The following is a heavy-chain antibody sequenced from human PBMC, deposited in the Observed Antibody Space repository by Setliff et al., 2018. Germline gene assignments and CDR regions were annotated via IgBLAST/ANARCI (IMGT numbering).Heavy chain of an antibody. CDR2: IYHSGST. Sequence: SETLSLTCAVSGYSVSSGYYWGWIRQPPGKGLEWISGIYHSGSTYYNPSLKSRIAISIDTSKDHFSLELTSVTAADTAVYYCARGDDFHDGSGYYNPWGQGTLVTVPQ. V-gene: IGHV4-38-2*01. CDR1: GYSVSSGYY. D-gene: IGHD3-22*01. J-gene: IGHJ5*02. CDR3: ARGDDFHDGSGYYNP.